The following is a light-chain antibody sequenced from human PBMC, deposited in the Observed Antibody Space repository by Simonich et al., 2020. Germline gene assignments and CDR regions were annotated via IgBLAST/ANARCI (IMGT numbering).Light chain of an antibody. V-gene: IGLV2-14*03. J-gene: IGLJ2*01. Sequence: QSALTQPASVSGSPGQSITISCTGTSRDVGGDNYVSWYHQHPGKAPILMIYDVSNRPSGGSNRFSGSKDGNTASLTISGIQAEDEADYYCSSYTSSSTVVFGGGTKLTVL. CDR3: SSYTSSSTVV. CDR2: DVS. CDR1: SRDVGGDNY.